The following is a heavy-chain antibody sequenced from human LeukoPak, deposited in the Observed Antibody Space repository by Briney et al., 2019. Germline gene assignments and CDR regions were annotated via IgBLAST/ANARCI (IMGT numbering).Heavy chain of an antibody. J-gene: IGHJ6*03. D-gene: IGHD3-3*01. Sequence: GASVKVSCKASGYTFTGYYMHWVRQAPGQGLEWMGWINPNSGGTNYAQKFQGRVTMTRDTSISTAYVELSRLRSDDTAVYYCARARSVYDFWSYYYYMDVWGKGTTVTVSS. CDR1: GYTFTGYY. V-gene: IGHV1-2*02. CDR2: INPNSGGT. CDR3: ARARSVYDFWSYYYYMDV.